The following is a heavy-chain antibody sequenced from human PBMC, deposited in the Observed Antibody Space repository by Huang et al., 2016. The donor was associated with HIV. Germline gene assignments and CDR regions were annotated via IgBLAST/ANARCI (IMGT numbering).Heavy chain of an antibody. V-gene: IGHV3-30*04. CDR3: ARGSAGVLWFGEM. D-gene: IGHD3-10*01. Sequence: QERLVESGGGVVQPGRSLRLSCAASGFTFSSYAMHWVRQAPGKGLGWVAVISYDGSNQHYVDSVKGRFTISRDNSKKMVYLQMNSLRMGDTAVYYCARGSAGVLWFGEMWGQGTLVTVSS. J-gene: IGHJ4*02. CDR1: GFTFSSYA. CDR2: ISYDGSNQ.